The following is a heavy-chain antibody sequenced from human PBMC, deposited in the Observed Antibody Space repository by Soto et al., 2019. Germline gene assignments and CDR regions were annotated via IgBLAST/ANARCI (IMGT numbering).Heavy chain of an antibody. D-gene: IGHD3-9*01. Sequence: PSETLSLTCSVSGGSVSDKTYYWSWIRQPPGKRLEWIGYVYYSGTTNYNPSLKSRVTISVDLSKNQFSLRLSSVTTADTALYYCARDAPLDILTGYVDPTVYYGMDVWGQGTTVTVSS. J-gene: IGHJ6*02. CDR1: GGSVSDKTYY. CDR3: ARDAPLDILTGYVDPTVYYGMDV. CDR2: VYYSGTT. V-gene: IGHV4-61*01.